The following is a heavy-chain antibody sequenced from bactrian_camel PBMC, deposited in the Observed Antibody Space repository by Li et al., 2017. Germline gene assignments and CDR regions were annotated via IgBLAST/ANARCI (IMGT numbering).Heavy chain of an antibody. CDR1: GFTFSSYY. CDR3: VRDQVSSFAD. V-gene: IGHV3S40*01. Sequence: VQLVESGGGLVQPGRSLRLSCAASGFTFSSYYMTWVRQAPGKEREPVATIYLHGPMTWYADSVRGRFAISRDNPKKKIVYLQMNSLKPEDTAVYYCVRDQVSSFADWGQGTQVTVS. D-gene: IGHD1*01. J-gene: IGHJ4*01. CDR2: IYLHGPMT.